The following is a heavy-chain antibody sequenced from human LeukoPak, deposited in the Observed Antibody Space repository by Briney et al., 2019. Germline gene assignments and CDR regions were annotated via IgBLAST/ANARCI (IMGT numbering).Heavy chain of an antibody. Sequence: SETLSLTCTVSGGSISSYYWSWIRQPPGKGLEWIGYIYYSGTTNYNSSLKSRVTISVDTSKHQFSLKLTSVTAADTAVYYCAREGVGATDDAFDIWGQGIVVTVSS. CDR1: GGSISSYY. V-gene: IGHV4-59*13. CDR3: AREGVGATDDAFDI. J-gene: IGHJ3*02. D-gene: IGHD1-26*01. CDR2: IYYSGTT.